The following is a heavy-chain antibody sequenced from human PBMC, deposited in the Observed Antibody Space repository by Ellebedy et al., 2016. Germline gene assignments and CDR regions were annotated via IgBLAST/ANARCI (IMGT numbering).Heavy chain of an antibody. CDR2: IKQDGSEK. D-gene: IGHD3-9*01. V-gene: IGHV3-7*01. J-gene: IGHJ5*02. Sequence: GGSLRLSCAASGFTFSSYGMHWVRQAPGKGLEWVANIKQDGSEKYYVESVKGRFTISRDNAKNSLSLQMSSLRVEDTAVYYCARGYFDILTGFYPVGWFDPWGQGTLVTVSS. CDR3: ARGYFDILTGFYPVGWFDP. CDR1: GFTFSSYG.